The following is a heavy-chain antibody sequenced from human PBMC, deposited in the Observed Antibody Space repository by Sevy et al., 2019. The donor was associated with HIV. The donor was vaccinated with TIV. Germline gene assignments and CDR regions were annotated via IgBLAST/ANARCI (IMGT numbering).Heavy chain of an antibody. J-gene: IGHJ4*02. D-gene: IGHD2-21*02. CDR1: GYTFTDSD. CDR2: LSPNSGLA. Sequence: ASVKVSCKVSGYTFTDSDIIWVRQANGQGLECLGWLSPNSGLATETQKFHGRVTMTRNPSISTVYMELSSLRFEDSAVYYCARLESCGGDCYYFDYWGQGTRVTVSS. CDR3: ARLESCGGDCYYFDY. V-gene: IGHV1-8*01.